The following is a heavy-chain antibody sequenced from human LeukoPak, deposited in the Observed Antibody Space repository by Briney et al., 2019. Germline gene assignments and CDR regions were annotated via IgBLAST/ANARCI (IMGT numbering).Heavy chain of an antibody. CDR3: VGDIGSYPPEK. Sequence: GGSLRLSCAASGFSVSSTYMSWVRQAPGKGLEWVSLMYSHGLTSYGDSVRGRFTISRDTSKNTLHLQMNSLRAEDTAIYYCVGDIGSYPPEKWGQGTLVTVSS. V-gene: IGHV3-53*01. J-gene: IGHJ4*02. D-gene: IGHD1-26*01. CDR1: GFSVSSTY. CDR2: MYSHGLT.